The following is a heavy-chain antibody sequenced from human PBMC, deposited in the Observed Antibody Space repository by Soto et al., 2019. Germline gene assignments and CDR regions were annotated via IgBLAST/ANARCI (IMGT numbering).Heavy chain of an antibody. V-gene: IGHV3-7*04. CDR3: ARFYYDSSGYLPSPYYYYYGMDV. Sequence: EVQLVESGGGLVQPGGSLRLSCAASGFTFSSYWMSWARQAPGKGLEWVANIKQDGSEKYYVDSVKGRFTISRDNAKNSLYLQMNSLRAEDTAVYYCARFYYDSSGYLPSPYYYYYGMDVWGQGTTVTVSS. CDR1: GFTFSSYW. CDR2: IKQDGSEK. D-gene: IGHD3-22*01. J-gene: IGHJ6*02.